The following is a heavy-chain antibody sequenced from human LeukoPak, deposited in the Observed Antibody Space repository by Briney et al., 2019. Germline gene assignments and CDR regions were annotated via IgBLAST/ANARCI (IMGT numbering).Heavy chain of an antibody. CDR3: ARGRGVSYFDY. Sequence: PGRSLRLSCAASGFTFSSYGMHWVRQAPGKGLEWVAVIWYDGSNKYYADSVKGRFTISRDNSKNTLYLQMNSLRAEDTAVYYCARGRGVSYFDYWGQGTQVTVSS. CDR2: IWYDGSNK. D-gene: IGHD3-10*01. V-gene: IGHV3-33*01. J-gene: IGHJ4*02. CDR1: GFTFSSYG.